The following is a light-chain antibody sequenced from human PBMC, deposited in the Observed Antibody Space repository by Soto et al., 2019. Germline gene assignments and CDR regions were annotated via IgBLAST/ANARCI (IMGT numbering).Light chain of an antibody. J-gene: IGLJ2*01. CDR2: DDS. CDR3: QVWDASNDLHIL. V-gene: IGLV3-21*02. CDR1: NIGSKS. Sequence: SSELTQPPSVSVAPGQTARITCGGNNIGSKSVHWYQQKSVQAHVLVVYDDSDRPSGIAERFSGSNSGNTATLTISRVEAGDEADYYCQVWDASNDLHILFGGGTKLTVL.